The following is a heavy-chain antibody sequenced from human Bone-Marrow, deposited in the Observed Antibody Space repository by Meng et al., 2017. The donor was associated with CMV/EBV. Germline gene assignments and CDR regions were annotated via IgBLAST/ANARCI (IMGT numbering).Heavy chain of an antibody. CDR3: ASIVGASIDY. CDR2: INWNGGST. D-gene: IGHD1-26*01. Sequence: GGSLRLSCAASGFTFDDYGMSWVRQAPGKGLEWVSGINWNGGSTGYADSVKGRFTISRDNAKNSLYLQMNSLRAEDTAVYYCASIVGASIDYWGQGTLVTVSS. V-gene: IGHV3-20*04. CDR1: GFTFDDYG. J-gene: IGHJ4*02.